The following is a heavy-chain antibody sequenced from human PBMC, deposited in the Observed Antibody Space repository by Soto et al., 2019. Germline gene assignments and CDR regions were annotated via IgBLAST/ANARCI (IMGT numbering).Heavy chain of an antibody. CDR3: AREGIAAAGTFYYYHYIDV. V-gene: IGHV3-21*01. CDR2: ILSSSSYI. J-gene: IGHJ6*03. D-gene: IGHD6-13*01. Sequence: EVQLVESGGGLVKPGGSLRLSCAASGFTFSSYSMNWVRQAPGKGLEWVSSILSSSSYIYYADSVKGRFTISRDNAKNSLYLQMNSLRAEDTAVYYCAREGIAAAGTFYYYHYIDVWGKGTTVTVSS. CDR1: GFTFSSYS.